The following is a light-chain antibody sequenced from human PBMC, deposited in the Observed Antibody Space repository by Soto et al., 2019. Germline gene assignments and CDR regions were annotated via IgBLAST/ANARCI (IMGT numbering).Light chain of an antibody. V-gene: IGKV2-28*01. CDR3: VQDLQPLFS. CDR1: QSLLHSNGYNY. Sequence: DIVMTQSPLSLPVTPGEPASISCRSSQSLLHSNGYNYLDWYLQKPGQSPQLLLYLGSNRASGVRDRLIGSGLGRDYTLKFSRVAAEDVGVYYCVQDLQPLFSFGPGTKVDI. J-gene: IGKJ3*01. CDR2: LGS.